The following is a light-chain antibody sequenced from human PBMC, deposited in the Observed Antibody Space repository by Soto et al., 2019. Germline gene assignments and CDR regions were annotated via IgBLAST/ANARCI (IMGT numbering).Light chain of an antibody. V-gene: IGLV2-14*01. CDR1: SSDVGAYNY. CDR2: DVY. Sequence: LTQPASVSGSPGQSITISCTGTSSDVGAYNYVSWYQQHPGKAPKLMIWDVYNRPSGVSHRFSGSKPGNTASLTIFGLQAEDEADYYCSSYRSSTVVFGGGTQLTVL. CDR3: SSYRSSTVV. J-gene: IGLJ2*01.